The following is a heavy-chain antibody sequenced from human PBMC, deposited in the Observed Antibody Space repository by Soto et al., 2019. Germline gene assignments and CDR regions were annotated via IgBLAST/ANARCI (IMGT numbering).Heavy chain of an antibody. J-gene: IGHJ4*02. V-gene: IGHV4-4*02. CDR3: ARQSGSYYAH. D-gene: IGHD1-26*01. CDR2: ISHSGST. Sequence: QVQLQESGPGLVNPSETLSLTCAVSGGSISSNNWWSWSRQPPGKGLEWIGEISHSGSTNYSPSLRSRVTMSLDKSENQFFLKLISVTAADSAMYYCARQSGSYYAHCGQGTLVTVSS. CDR1: GGSISSNNW.